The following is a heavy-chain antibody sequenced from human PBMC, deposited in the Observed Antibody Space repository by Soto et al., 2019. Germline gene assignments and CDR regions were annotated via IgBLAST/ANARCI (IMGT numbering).Heavy chain of an antibody. J-gene: IGHJ3*02. Sequence: LSLTCTVSGGSISSYYWSWIRQPPGKGLEWIGYIYYSGSTNYNPSLKSRVTISVDTSKNQFSLKLSSVTAADTAVYYCARAYSRGAVAGTGDDAFDIWRQRTMVTVSS. V-gene: IGHV4-59*01. CDR3: ARAYSRGAVAGTGDDAFDI. CDR1: GGSISSYY. CDR2: IYYSGST. D-gene: IGHD6-19*01.